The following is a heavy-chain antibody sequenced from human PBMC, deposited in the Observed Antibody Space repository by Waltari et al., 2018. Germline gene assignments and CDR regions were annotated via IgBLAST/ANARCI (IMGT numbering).Heavy chain of an antibody. D-gene: IGHD2-15*01. CDR1: GGSIGSYS. CDR3: ARDQGNCSGGSCYSGWFDP. Sequence: QVQLQESGPGRVKPSETLSLTCTVSGGSIGSYSWSCIRRPPGTGLEWIGYIYYSGSTTYNPSLKSRVTISVDTSKNQFSLKLSSVTAADTAVYYCARDQGNCSGGSCYSGWFDPWGQGTLVTVSS. V-gene: IGHV4-59*01. J-gene: IGHJ5*02. CDR2: IYYSGST.